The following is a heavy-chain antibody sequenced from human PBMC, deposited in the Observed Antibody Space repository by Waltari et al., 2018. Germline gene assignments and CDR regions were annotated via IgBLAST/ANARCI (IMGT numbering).Heavy chain of an antibody. CDR2: ISGSGDST. CDR3: AKDAPDYYDSSGYYLYGMDV. Sequence: EVQLLESGGGLVQPGGSLRLSCADSGFTFSSYAMSWVRQAPGKGLEWVSAISGSGDSTYYADAVKGRFTISIDNSKKTLYLQMNSLRAEDTAVYYCAKDAPDYYDSSGYYLYGMDVWGQGTTVTVSS. V-gene: IGHV3-23*01. J-gene: IGHJ6*02. CDR1: GFTFSSYA. D-gene: IGHD3-22*01.